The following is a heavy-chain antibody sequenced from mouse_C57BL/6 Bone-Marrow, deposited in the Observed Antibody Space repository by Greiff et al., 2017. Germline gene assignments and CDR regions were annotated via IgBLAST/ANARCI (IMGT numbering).Heavy chain of an antibody. CDR3: VKGGGTQDAMDY. CDR2: IRNKANGYTT. Sequence: EVKLVESGGGLVQPGASLRLSCAASGFTFTDYYMSWVRQPPGKAPAWLALIRNKANGYTTEYTASVKGRFTISRDTSQNILYLQMNTLRAEDSATYYCVKGGGTQDAMDYWGQGTSVTVSS. V-gene: IGHV7-4*01. D-gene: IGHD3-2*02. J-gene: IGHJ4*01. CDR1: GFTFTDYY.